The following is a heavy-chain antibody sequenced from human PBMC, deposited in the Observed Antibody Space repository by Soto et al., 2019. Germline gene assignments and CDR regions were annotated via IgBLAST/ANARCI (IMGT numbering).Heavy chain of an antibody. V-gene: IGHV4-34*01. J-gene: IGHJ4*02. Sequence: PSETLALTCAVYGGSFSGYYWSWIRQPPGKGLEWIGEINHSGSTNYNPSLKSRVTISVDTSKNQFSLKLSSVTAADTAVYYCARDLGIAVAGTSDYWGQGTLVTVSS. CDR1: GGSFSGYY. CDR3: ARDLGIAVAGTSDY. D-gene: IGHD6-19*01. CDR2: INHSGST.